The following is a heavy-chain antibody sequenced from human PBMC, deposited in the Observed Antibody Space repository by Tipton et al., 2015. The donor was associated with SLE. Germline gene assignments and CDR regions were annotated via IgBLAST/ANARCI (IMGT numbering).Heavy chain of an antibody. CDR2: INPNSGGT. J-gene: IGHJ3*02. CDR3: ARFLPGDGGAFDI. D-gene: IGHD7-27*01. Sequence: QSGPEVKKPGASAKVSCKASGYTFTGYYMHWVRQAPGQGLEWMGWINPNSGGTNYAQKFQGRVTMTRDTSISTAYMELSRLRSDDTAVYYCARFLPGDGGAFDIWGQGTMIPVSA. V-gene: IGHV1-2*02. CDR1: GYTFTGYY.